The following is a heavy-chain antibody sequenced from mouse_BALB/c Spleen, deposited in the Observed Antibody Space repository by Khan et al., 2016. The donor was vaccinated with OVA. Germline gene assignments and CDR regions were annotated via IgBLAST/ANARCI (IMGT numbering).Heavy chain of an antibody. Sequence: DVKLVESGGGLVKPGGSLKLSCAASGFTFSSYAMSWVRQTPEKRLEWVATISSGGTYTYYPDSVKGRFTISRDNAKNTLYLQMSSLRSEDTAMYYCARPRITTVVATSYWFFDVWGAGTTVTVST. D-gene: IGHD1-1*01. CDR3: ARPRITTVVATSYWFFDV. J-gene: IGHJ1*01. CDR2: ISSGGTYT. V-gene: IGHV5-9-3*01. CDR1: GFTFSSYA.